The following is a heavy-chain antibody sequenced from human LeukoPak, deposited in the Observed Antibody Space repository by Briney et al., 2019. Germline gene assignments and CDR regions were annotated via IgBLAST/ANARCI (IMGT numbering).Heavy chain of an antibody. CDR3: ARLGRSGNWFDP. D-gene: IGHD3-10*01. V-gene: IGHV1-2*02. Sequence: ASVKVSCKASGYTFTAYYLHWVRQAPGQGLEYMGWINPNSGGTNYAQKFQGRVTMTRDTSISTAYMELSRLRSDDTAVYYCARLGRSGNWFDPWGQGTLVTVSS. J-gene: IGHJ5*02. CDR2: INPNSGGT. CDR1: GYTFTAYY.